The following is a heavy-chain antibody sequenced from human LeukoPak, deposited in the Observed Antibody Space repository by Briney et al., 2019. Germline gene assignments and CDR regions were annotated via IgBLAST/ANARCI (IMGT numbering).Heavy chain of an antibody. Sequence: SQTLSLTCTVSGGSISSGGYYWSWIRQHPGTGLEWIGYIYYSGSTYYNPSLKSRVTISVDTSKNQFSLKLSSVTAADTAVYYCARVSASGFDPWGQGTLVTVSS. J-gene: IGHJ5*02. CDR1: GGSISSGGYY. CDR2: IYYSGST. V-gene: IGHV4-31*03. CDR3: ARVSASGFDP.